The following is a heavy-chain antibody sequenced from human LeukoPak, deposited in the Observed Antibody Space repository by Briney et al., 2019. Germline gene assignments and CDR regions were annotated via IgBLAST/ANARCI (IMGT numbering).Heavy chain of an antibody. D-gene: IGHD5-18*01. CDR2: IYYSKNT. J-gene: IGHJ4*02. CDR3: VSPRGFSYGYFDY. CDR1: GGPISSSSAY. V-gene: IGHV4-39*01. Sequence: PSETLSLTRTVSGGPISSSSAYWGWIRQPPGKGLEWIGSIYYSKNTYYNPSLKSRVTISADTSKNQFSLTLGSVSATDTAVYYCVSPRGFSYGYFDYWGQGTLVTVSS.